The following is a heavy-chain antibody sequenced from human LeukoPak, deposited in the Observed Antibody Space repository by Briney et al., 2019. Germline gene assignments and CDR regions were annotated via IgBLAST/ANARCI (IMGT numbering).Heavy chain of an antibody. CDR2: IYHSGST. J-gene: IGHJ4*02. CDR1: GGSISSGGYY. Sequence: PSQTLSLTCTVSGGSISSGGYYWSWIRQPPGKGLEWIGYIYHSGSTYYNPSLKSRVTISVDRSKNQFSLKLSSVTAADTAVYYCARQFGELNRGGLGWIDYWGQGTLVTVSS. V-gene: IGHV4-30-2*01. D-gene: IGHD3-10*01. CDR3: ARQFGELNRGGLGWIDY.